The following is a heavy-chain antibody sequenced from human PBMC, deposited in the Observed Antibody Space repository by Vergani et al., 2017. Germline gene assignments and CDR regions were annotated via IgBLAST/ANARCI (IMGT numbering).Heavy chain of an antibody. D-gene: IGHD2-15*01. Sequence: QVQLQESCPGLVKPSETLSLTCTVSGDPVIRTVYHWGWVCQPPGKGLEWIGSMDYSGNTSYNPSLESRISLPFETPKNQFSLRLTSVTAADTAVYYCASKRGACRAAYCHSYDFWGPGTLVGVSS. CDR3: ASKRGACRAAYCHSYDF. CDR1: GDPVIRTVYH. CDR2: MDYSGNT. V-gene: IGHV4-39*01. J-gene: IGHJ4*02.